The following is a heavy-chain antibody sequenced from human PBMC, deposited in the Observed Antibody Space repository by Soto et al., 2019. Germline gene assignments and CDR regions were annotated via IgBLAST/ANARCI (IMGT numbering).Heavy chain of an antibody. CDR1: GYTFTSYD. V-gene: IGHV1-8*01. CDR2: MNPNSGNT. D-gene: IGHD3-3*01. Sequence: QVQLVQSGAEVKKPGASVKVSCKASGYTFTSYDINWVRQATGQGLEWMGWMNPNSGNTGYAQKFQGRVTMTRNTFISTAYMELSSLRSEDTAVYYCARVGEPLDFWSGYFRYYFDYWGQGTLVTVSS. J-gene: IGHJ4*02. CDR3: ARVGEPLDFWSGYFRYYFDY.